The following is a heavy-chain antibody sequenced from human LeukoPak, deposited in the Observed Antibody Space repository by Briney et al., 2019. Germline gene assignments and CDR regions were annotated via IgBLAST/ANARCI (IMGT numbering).Heavy chain of an antibody. Sequence: SETLSLTCAVSGGSISSGGYSWSWIRQPPGKGLEWIGEINHSGSTNYNPSLKSRVTISVDTSKNQFSLKLSSVTAADTAVYYCARVGYCSGGSCPPSGPWGQGTLVTVSS. V-gene: IGHV4-30-2*01. CDR2: INHSGST. CDR1: GGSISSGGYS. CDR3: ARVGYCSGGSCPPSGP. J-gene: IGHJ5*02. D-gene: IGHD2-15*01.